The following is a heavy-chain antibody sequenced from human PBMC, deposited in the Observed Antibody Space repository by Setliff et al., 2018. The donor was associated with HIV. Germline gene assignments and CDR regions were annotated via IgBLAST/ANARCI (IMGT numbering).Heavy chain of an antibody. CDR1: GYSFINYG. D-gene: IGHD6-19*01. CDR3: ARLGSGWSDSYYYAMDI. V-gene: IGHV1-18*01. J-gene: IGHJ6*02. Sequence: GASVKVSCKASGYSFINYGISWVRQAPGQGLEWMGWISAYNGNTDYAPRLLGRVTMTIDTSTSRAYMELRSLRSDDTAMYFCARLGSGWSDSYYYAMDIWGQGTTVTVSS. CDR2: ISAYNGNT.